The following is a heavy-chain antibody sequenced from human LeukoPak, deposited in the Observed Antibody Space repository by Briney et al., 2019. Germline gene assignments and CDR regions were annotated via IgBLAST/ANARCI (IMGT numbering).Heavy chain of an antibody. D-gene: IGHD3-10*01. V-gene: IGHV2-70*11. CDR1: GFSLSTSGMC. J-gene: IGHJ4*02. CDR2: IDWDDDK. CDR3: ARIPSYGSGSYYDY. Sequence: SGPTLVKPTQTLTLTCTFSGFSLSTSGMCVSWIRQPPGKALERLARIDWDDDKYYSTSLKTRLTISKDTSKNQVVLTMTNMDPVDTATYYCARIPSYGSGSYYDYWGQGTLVTVSS.